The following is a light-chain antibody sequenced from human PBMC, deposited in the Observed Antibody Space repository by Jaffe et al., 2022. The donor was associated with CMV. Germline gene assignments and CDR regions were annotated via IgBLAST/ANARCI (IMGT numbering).Light chain of an antibody. V-gene: IGKV3-11*01. CDR2: DAS. J-gene: IGKJ4*01. CDR3: QQHSNWPPLT. Sequence: EIVLTQSPATLSLSPGERATLSCWATQDISTNLVWYQQKPGQAPRLLIYDASIRATGIPARFRGSGSGTAFTLTINSLEPEDFAVYFCQQHSNWPPLTFGGGTRVESK. CDR1: QDISTN.